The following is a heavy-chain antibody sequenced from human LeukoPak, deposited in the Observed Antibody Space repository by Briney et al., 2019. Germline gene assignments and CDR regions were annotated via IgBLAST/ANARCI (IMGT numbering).Heavy chain of an antibody. CDR1: GGSISSYY. Sequence: SETLSLTCTVSGGSISSYYWSWIRQPPGKGLEWIGYIYYSGSTYYNPSLKSRVTISVDTSKNQFSLKLSSVTAADTAVYYCTRGSIAYYYMDVWGKGTTVTISS. CDR2: IYYSGST. J-gene: IGHJ6*03. CDR3: TRGSIAYYYMDV. V-gene: IGHV4-59*12. D-gene: IGHD3-22*01.